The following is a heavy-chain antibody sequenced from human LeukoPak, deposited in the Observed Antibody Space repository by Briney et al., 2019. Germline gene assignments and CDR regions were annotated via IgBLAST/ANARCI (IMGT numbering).Heavy chain of an antibody. J-gene: IGHJ4*02. CDR3: AKILRYFDCLLVSDY. D-gene: IGHD3-9*01. CDR2: ISSSSSYI. CDR1: GFTFSSYS. V-gene: IGHV3-21*01. Sequence: PGGSLRLSCAASGFTFSSYSMNWVRQAPGKGLEWVSSISSSSSYIYYADSVKGRFTISRDNGKNSLYLQMNSLRAEDTAVYYCAKILRYFDCLLVSDYWGQGPLVTVSS.